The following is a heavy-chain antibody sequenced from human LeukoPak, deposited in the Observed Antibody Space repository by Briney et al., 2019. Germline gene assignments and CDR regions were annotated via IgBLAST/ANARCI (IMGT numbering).Heavy chain of an antibody. J-gene: IGHJ4*02. CDR1: GFTFSSYS. V-gene: IGHV3-21*04. D-gene: IGHD6-6*01. Sequence: AGGSLRLSCAASGFTFSSYSMNWVRQAPGKGLEWVSSISSSSSYIYYADSVKGRFTISRDNSKNTLYLQMNSLRAEDTAVYYCAKDGMYSSSSSYYFDYWGQGTLVTVSS. CDR3: AKDGMYSSSSSYYFDY. CDR2: ISSSSSYI.